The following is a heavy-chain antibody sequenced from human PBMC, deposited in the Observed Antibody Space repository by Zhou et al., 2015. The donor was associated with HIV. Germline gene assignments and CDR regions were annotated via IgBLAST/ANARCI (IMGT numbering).Heavy chain of an antibody. V-gene: IGHV1-2*02. D-gene: IGHD6-19*01. J-gene: IGHJ3*02. Sequence: QVQLVQSGAEVKKPGASVKVSCKASGYTFTGYYMHWVRQAPGQGLEWMGWINPNSGGTNYAQKFQGRVTITADESTSTAYMELSSLRSEDTAVYYCARDSRRSRIAVAGYDAFDIWGQGTMVTVSS. CDR2: INPNSGGT. CDR1: GYTFTGYY. CDR3: ARDSRRSRIAVAGYDAFDI.